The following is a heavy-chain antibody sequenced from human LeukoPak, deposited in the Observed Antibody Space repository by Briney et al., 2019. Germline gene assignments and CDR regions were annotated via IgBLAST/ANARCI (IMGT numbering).Heavy chain of an antibody. CDR2: ISVINSGNT. CDR1: GYTFSSYG. J-gene: IGHJ5*02. CDR3: ARDRAYLTGYYPDVNWFDP. D-gene: IGHD3-9*01. Sequence: ASVKVSCKASGYTFSSYGINWVRQAPGQGLEWMGWISVINSGNTRYAQNFQGRLTMTTDTSTSTAYMELRSLRSDDTAAYYCARDRAYLTGYYPDVNWFDPWGQGTLVTVSS. V-gene: IGHV1-18*01.